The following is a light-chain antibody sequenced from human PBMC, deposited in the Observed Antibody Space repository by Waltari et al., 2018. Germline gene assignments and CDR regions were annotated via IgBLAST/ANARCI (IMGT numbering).Light chain of an antibody. CDR2: EVS. CDR1: SSDVGGYNY. J-gene: IGLJ2*01. V-gene: IGLV2-8*01. Sequence: QSALTQPPSASGSPGQSVTISCTGTSSDVGGYNYVSWYQQHPGKVPKLVIFEVSKRPSGVPDRFSGSRSGNTASLTVSGLQAEDEADYYCSSYAGSNTYVLFDGGTKLTVL. CDR3: SSYAGSNTYVL.